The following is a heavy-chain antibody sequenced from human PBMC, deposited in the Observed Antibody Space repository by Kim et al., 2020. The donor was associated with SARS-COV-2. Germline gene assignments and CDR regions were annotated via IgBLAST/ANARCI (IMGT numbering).Heavy chain of an antibody. Sequence: SETLSLTCTVSGGSISSSSYYWGWIRQPPGKGLEWIGSIYYSGSTYYNPSLKSRVTISVDTSKNQFSLKLSSVTAADTAVYYCASDSPTIMIVGTHIKDWFDPWGTGTLVTVSS. D-gene: IGHD3-22*01. V-gene: IGHV4-39*07. CDR3: ASDSPTIMIVGTHIKDWFDP. CDR1: GGSISSSSYY. J-gene: IGHJ5*02. CDR2: IYYSGST.